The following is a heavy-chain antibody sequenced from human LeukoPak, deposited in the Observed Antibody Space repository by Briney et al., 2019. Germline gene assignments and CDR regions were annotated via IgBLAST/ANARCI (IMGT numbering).Heavy chain of an antibody. V-gene: IGHV2-26*01. CDR1: GFSLKNVSRG. CDR2: IFSNDEK. D-gene: IGHD3-10*01. Sequence: SGPVLVKPTETLTLTCTVSGFSLKNVSRGVSWIRQPPGKALEWLVHIFSNDEKSYSTSLRSRLTVSRDTSTSQVVLTMTNMDPVDTATYYCARTYDYYGSATYDYWGQGTLVTVSS. J-gene: IGHJ4*02. CDR3: ARTYDYYGSATYDY.